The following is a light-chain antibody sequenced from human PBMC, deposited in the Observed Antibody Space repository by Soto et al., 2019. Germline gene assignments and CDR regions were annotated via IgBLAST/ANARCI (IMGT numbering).Light chain of an antibody. CDR3: QQYDKYSWT. J-gene: IGKJ1*01. CDR2: DAS. CDR1: QSISTW. V-gene: IGKV1-5*01. Sequence: DIEMTQSPSTLSASVGDRVIITCRASQSISTWLAWYQQKPGKAPNLLIYDASSLESGVPSRFSGSGSGTEFTLTISSLQPDDFATYYCQQYDKYSWTFGQGTKVDIK.